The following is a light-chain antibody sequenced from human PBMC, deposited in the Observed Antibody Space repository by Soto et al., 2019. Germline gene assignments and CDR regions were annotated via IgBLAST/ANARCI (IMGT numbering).Light chain of an antibody. CDR1: QGISTW. V-gene: IGKV1D-12*01. J-gene: IGKJ4*01. CDR3: QHYDTSLT. Sequence: DIQMTQSPSSVSASVGDRVTITCRASQGISTWLAWYQQKPGKAPKLLIYGASSLQSGVPSRFSGSGSGTDFTLTISNLQPEDFAVYYCQHYDTSLTFGGGTKVEL. CDR2: GAS.